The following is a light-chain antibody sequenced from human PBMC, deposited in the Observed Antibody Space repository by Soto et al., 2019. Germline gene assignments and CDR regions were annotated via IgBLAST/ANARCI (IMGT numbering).Light chain of an antibody. CDR1: QSVSSSY. Sequence: EIVLTQSPGTLSFSPGERATLSCRASQSVSSSYLAWYQQKPGQAPRLLIFGASIRATGLPDRFSGGGSGTDFTLTISRVEPEDFAVYYCQQYGSSPGTFGQGTKVDI. J-gene: IGKJ1*01. CDR2: GAS. CDR3: QQYGSSPGT. V-gene: IGKV3-20*01.